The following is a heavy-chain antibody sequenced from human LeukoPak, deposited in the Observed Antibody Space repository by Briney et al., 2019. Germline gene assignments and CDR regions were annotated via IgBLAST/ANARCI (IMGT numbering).Heavy chain of an antibody. J-gene: IGHJ4*02. CDR2: INSGGSST. V-gene: IGHV3-74*01. Sequence: PGGSLRLSCAASGFTFSPYWMHWVRQAPGKGLVWVSHINSGGSSTSYAASVKGRFTISSNNAKNTLFLQMNSLSADDTAVYYCARSFGGTYYFDYWGQGTLVTVSS. D-gene: IGHD1-26*01. CDR1: GFTFSPYW. CDR3: ARSFGGTYYFDY.